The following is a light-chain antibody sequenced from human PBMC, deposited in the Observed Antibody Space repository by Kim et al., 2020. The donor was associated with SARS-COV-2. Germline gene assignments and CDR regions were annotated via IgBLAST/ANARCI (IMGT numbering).Light chain of an antibody. J-gene: IGLJ1*01. V-gene: IGLV1-40*01. CDR1: CSNSGAGDD. CDR3: QSYDSSLSGYV. CDR2: GDN. Sequence: VTSSCTGSCSNSGAGDDVHWYQHHPRTAPKLLMYGDNNRPSGVPDRFSGSKSGTSASLAITGLKAEDEADYYCQSYDSSLSGYVFGTGTKVTVL.